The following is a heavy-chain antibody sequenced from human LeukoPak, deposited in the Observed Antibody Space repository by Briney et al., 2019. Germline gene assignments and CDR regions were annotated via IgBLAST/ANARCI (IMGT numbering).Heavy chain of an antibody. J-gene: IGHJ6*03. Sequence: GGSLRLSCAASGFTLSNAWVNWVRQAPGKGLEWVGLIKSKTNGETRDYAAPVKGRFTISRDDSDNTLYLQMNSLRAEDTAVYYCARELVSSSWSSHYYYYMDVWGKGTTVTISS. CDR2: IKSKTNGETR. V-gene: IGHV3-15*01. CDR1: GFTLSNAW. D-gene: IGHD6-13*01. CDR3: ARELVSSSWSSHYYYYMDV.